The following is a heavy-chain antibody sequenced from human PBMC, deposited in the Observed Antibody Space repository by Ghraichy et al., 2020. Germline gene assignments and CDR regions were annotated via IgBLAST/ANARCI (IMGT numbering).Heavy chain of an antibody. Sequence: ASVKVSCKASGYTFTSYGISWVRQAPGQGLEWMGWISAYNGNTNYAQKLQGRVTMTTDTSTSTAYMELRSLRSDDTAVYYCARGPYYYDSSGYYYVVAFDIWGQGTMVTVSS. J-gene: IGHJ3*02. CDR2: ISAYNGNT. CDR3: ARGPYYYDSSGYYYVVAFDI. V-gene: IGHV1-18*01. D-gene: IGHD3-22*01. CDR1: GYTFTSYG.